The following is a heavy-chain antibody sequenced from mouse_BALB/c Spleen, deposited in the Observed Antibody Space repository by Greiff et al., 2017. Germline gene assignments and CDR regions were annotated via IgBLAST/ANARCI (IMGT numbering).Heavy chain of an antibody. J-gene: IGHJ2*01. Sequence: EVKVVESGGGLVQPGGSLKLSCAASGFTFSSYGMSWVRQTPDKRLELVATINSNGGSTYYPDSVKGRFTISRDNAKNTLYLQMSSLKSEDTAMYYCASISNWVFDYWGQGTTLTVSS. V-gene: IGHV5-6-3*01. CDR2: INSNGGST. CDR1: GFTFSSYG. D-gene: IGHD4-1*01. CDR3: ASISNWVFDY.